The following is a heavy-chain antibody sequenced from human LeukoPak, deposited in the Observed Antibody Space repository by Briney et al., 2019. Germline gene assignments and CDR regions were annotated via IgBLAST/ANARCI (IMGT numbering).Heavy chain of an antibody. D-gene: IGHD4-17*01. Sequence: PGGSLRLSCAASGFTFSSFAMAWVRQAPGKGLEWLSAVSSNGGRTHYADSVKGRFTVSRDNSKNTLFLEVNSLRAEDTAIYYCAKESPDYGDPLDYWGQGALVTVSS. J-gene: IGHJ4*02. CDR1: GFTFSSFA. CDR3: AKESPDYGDPLDY. CDR2: VSSNGGRT. V-gene: IGHV3-23*01.